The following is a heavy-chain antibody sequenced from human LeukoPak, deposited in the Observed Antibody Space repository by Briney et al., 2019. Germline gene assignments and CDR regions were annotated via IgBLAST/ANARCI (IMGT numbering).Heavy chain of an antibody. Sequence: SETLSLTCAVYGGSFSGYYWSWIRQPPGKGLEWIGEINHSGSTKYNPSLKSRVTISVDTSKNQFSLKLSSVTAADTAVYYCARGDYATKNFDYWGQGTLVTVSS. CDR2: INHSGST. J-gene: IGHJ4*02. CDR1: GGSFSGYY. CDR3: ARGDYATKNFDY. V-gene: IGHV4-34*01. D-gene: IGHD4-17*01.